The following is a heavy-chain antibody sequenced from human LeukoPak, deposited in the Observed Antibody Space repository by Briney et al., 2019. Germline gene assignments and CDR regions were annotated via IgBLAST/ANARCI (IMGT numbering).Heavy chain of an antibody. CDR3: ASGYSGYDYYFDY. D-gene: IGHD5-12*01. J-gene: IGHJ4*02. CDR2: TYYRSKWYN. CDR1: GDSVSSNSAV. Sequence: SQTLSLTCAISGDSVSSNSAVWNWTRQSLSRGLEWLGRTYYRSKWYNDYAVSVKSRIIINPDTSKNQFSLHLNSVTPEDTAVYYCASGYSGYDYYFDYWGQGTLVTVSS. V-gene: IGHV6-1*01.